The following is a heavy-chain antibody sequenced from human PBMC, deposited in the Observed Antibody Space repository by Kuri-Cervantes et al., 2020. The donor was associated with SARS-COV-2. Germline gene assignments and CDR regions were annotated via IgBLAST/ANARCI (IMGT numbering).Heavy chain of an antibody. CDR1: GYTFTSYA. Sequence: ASVKVSCKASGYTFTSYAMHWVRQAPGQRLEWMGWINAGNGNTKYSQKFQGRVTITRDTSASTAYMELSSLRSEDTAVYYCARGEDYYGSGKDYYYGMDVWGQGTTVTVSS. D-gene: IGHD3-10*01. CDR3: ARGEDYYGSGKDYYYGMDV. CDR2: INAGNGNT. J-gene: IGHJ6*02. V-gene: IGHV1-3*01.